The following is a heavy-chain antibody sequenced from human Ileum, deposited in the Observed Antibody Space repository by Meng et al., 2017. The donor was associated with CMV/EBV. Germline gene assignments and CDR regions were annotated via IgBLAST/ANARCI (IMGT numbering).Heavy chain of an antibody. CDR1: AGSINSNNYY. J-gene: IGHJ4*02. CDR3: ARDITGSHFDH. Sequence: LRATGQGQLKTSETLSLTCTLSAGSINSNNYYWGCIRQPPGKGLGWIGSIYYTGNTPYNPSLKSRVTISLDTSKNQFSLRLSSVTAADTAVYYCARDITGSHFDHWGQGVLVTVSS. D-gene: IGHD1-20*01. CDR2: IYYTGNT. V-gene: IGHV4-39*07.